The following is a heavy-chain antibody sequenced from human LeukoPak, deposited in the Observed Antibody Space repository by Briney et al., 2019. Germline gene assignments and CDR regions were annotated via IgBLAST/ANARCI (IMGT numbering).Heavy chain of an antibody. CDR1: GFTFSSYA. J-gene: IGHJ4*02. V-gene: IGHV3-64*01. CDR3: AIELISMVRGGIITSFDY. D-gene: IGHD3-10*01. CDR2: ISSNGGST. Sequence: GGSLRLSCAASGFTFSSYAMHWVRQAPGKGLEYVSAISSNGGSTYYANSVKGRFTISRDNSKNTLYLQMGSLRAEDMAVYYCAIELISMVRGGIITSFDYWGQGTLVTVS.